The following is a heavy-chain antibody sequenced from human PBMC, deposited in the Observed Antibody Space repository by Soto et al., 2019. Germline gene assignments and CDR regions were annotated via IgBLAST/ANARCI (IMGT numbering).Heavy chain of an antibody. D-gene: IGHD2-2*01. CDR3: ARSRTSSNWFDP. J-gene: IGHJ5*02. Sequence: QVQLVQSGAEVKKPGASVKVSCKASGYTFTDYYLHWVRQAPGQGLEWMGWINPNSGATNYAQKFQGWXXMXRXRSISTAYMELNRLRSDDTAVYYCARSRTSSNWFDPWGQGTLVTVSS. CDR2: INPNSGAT. V-gene: IGHV1-2*04. CDR1: GYTFTDYY.